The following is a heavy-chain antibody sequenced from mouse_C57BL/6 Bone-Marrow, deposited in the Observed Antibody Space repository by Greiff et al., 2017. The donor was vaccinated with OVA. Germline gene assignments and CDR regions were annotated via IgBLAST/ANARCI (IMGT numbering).Heavy chain of an antibody. CDR3: ARDGYYFPIAMDY. D-gene: IGHD2-3*01. CDR2: ISSGSSPI. CDR1: GFTFSDYG. J-gene: IGHJ4*01. Sequence: EVKLVESGGGLVKPGGSLKLSCAASGFTFSDYGMHWVRQAPEKGLEWVAYISSGSSPIYYADTVKGRFTISGDNAKKTLFLQMTSLRSEDTAMYYCARDGYYFPIAMDYWGQGTSVTVSS. V-gene: IGHV5-17*01.